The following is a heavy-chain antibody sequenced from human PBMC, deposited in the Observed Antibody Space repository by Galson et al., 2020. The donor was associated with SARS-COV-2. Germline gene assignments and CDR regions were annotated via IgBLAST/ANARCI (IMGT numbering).Heavy chain of an antibody. Sequence: ASVKVSCKASGYSFSTYGISWVRQAPGQGLEWMGWISIYNGNTNYAEKFQGRVTLTRDTSTSTAYMELRSLKSNDTAVYFCAKNYHDDSGYSWLDYWGQGTLVTVSS. V-gene: IGHV1-18*04. CDR2: ISIYNGNT. CDR1: GYSFSTYG. D-gene: IGHD3-22*01. CDR3: AKNYHDDSGYSWLDY. J-gene: IGHJ4*02.